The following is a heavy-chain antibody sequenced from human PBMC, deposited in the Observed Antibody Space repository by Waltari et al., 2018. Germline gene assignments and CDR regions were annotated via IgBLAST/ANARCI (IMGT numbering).Heavy chain of an antibody. D-gene: IGHD6-19*01. Sequence: QLQLQESGPGLVKPSETLSLTCTVSGGSISSSSYYWGWIHQPPGKGLEWIGSIYYSGSTYYNPSLKSRVTISVDTSKNQFSLKLSSVTAADTAVYYCARDPYSSGWYFSYYFDYWGQGTLVTVSS. CDR1: GGSISSSSYY. J-gene: IGHJ4*02. V-gene: IGHV4-39*07. CDR2: IYYSGST. CDR3: ARDPYSSGWYFSYYFDY.